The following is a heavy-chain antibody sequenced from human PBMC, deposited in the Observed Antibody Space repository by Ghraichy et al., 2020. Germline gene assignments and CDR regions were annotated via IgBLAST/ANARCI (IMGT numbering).Heavy chain of an antibody. V-gene: IGHV4-39*01. CDR2: IYYSGTT. J-gene: IGHJ4*02. CDR1: GGSISSRGYY. CDR3: ARLPDPYYYGSGSYPPYYRDY. D-gene: IGHD3-10*01. Sequence: SCTVSGGSISSRGYYWGWIRQPPGKGLESIGSIYYSGTTYYNPSLKSRVTMSVDTFKNQFSLRLTSLTAADTAVYYCARLPDPYYYGSGSYPPYYRDYWGQGTLVTVSS.